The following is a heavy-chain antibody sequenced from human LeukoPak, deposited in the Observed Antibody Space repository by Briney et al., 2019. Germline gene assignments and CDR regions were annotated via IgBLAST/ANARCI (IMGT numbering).Heavy chain of an antibody. CDR2: IYYSGST. D-gene: IGHD3-22*01. Sequence: SETLSLTCTVSGXSISSSSDYWGWIRQPPGKGLEWIGSIYYSGSTYYNPSLKSRVTISVDTSKNQFSLKLSSVTAADTAVYYCARLYYYDSTGFDYWGQGTLVTVSS. J-gene: IGHJ4*02. CDR1: GXSISSSSDY. V-gene: IGHV4-39*01. CDR3: ARLYYYDSTGFDY.